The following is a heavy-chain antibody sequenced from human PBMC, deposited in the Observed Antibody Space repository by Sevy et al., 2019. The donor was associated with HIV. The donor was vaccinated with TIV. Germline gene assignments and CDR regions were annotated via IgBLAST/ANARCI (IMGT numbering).Heavy chain of an antibody. D-gene: IGHD2-15*01. CDR2: INRDGSST. J-gene: IGHJ6*02. CDR3: ARDWVVVAASYYYYGMDV. V-gene: IGHV3-74*01. Sequence: GGSLRLSCAASGFTFSSYWMHWVRQAPGKGLVWVSRINRDGSSTSYADSVKGRFPISRDNAKNTLYLQLNSLRAEDTAVYYCARDWVVVAASYYYYGMDVWGQGTTVTVSS. CDR1: GFTFSSYW.